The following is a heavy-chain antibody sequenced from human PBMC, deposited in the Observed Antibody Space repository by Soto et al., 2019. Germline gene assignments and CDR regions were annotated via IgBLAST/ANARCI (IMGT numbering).Heavy chain of an antibody. V-gene: IGHV4-34*01. CDR3: ARGLYGATYYFDY. CDR1: GGSFSGYY. Sequence: SETLSLTCAVYGGSFSGYYWSWIRQPPGKGLEWIGEINHSGSTNYNPSLKSRVTISLDTSKSQFSLMLNSVTAADTAVFYCARGLYGATYYFDYWGQGALVTVSS. CDR2: INHSGST. J-gene: IGHJ4*02. D-gene: IGHD3-10*01.